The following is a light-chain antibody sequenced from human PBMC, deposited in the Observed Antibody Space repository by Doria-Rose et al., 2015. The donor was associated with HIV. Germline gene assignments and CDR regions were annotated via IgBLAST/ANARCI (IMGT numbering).Light chain of an antibody. CDR1: QCVKSSY. CDR2: DAS. CDR3: QQYGTSRGT. Sequence: EIVLTQSPGTLSLSTGERATLSCRASQCVKSSYLAWYQQKPGQAPRLLIYDASTRATGSPDRFSVSGSGTDFTLTISRLEPEDVAVYYCQQYGTSRGTFGQGTRLEIK. J-gene: IGKJ5*01. V-gene: IGKV3-20*01.